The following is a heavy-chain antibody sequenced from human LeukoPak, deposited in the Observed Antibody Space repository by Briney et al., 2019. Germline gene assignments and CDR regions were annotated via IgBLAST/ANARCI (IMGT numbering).Heavy chain of an antibody. V-gene: IGHV1-2*02. J-gene: IGHJ4*02. CDR1: GYTFSNYG. CDR3: ATQSVSGSQTDLDY. D-gene: IGHD1-26*01. Sequence: ASVKVSRKASGYTFSNYGISWVRQAPGQGLEWMGWINPNSGDRDYAEKFLGRVTMTRDTSITTAYMELTSLRFDDTAFYYCATQSVSGSQTDLDYWGQGTLVTVSS. CDR2: INPNSGDR.